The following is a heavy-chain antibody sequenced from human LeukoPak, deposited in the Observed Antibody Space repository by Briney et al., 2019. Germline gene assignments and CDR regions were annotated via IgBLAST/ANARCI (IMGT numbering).Heavy chain of an antibody. Sequence: GGSLRLCCAASGFTFSSYGMHWVRQAPGKGLEWVAVISYDGSNKYYADSVKGRFTISRDNSKNTLYLQMNSLRAEDTAVYYCAKGQDWFDPWGQGTLVTVSS. CDR1: GFTFSSYG. CDR3: AKGQDWFDP. V-gene: IGHV3-30*18. J-gene: IGHJ5*02. CDR2: ISYDGSNK.